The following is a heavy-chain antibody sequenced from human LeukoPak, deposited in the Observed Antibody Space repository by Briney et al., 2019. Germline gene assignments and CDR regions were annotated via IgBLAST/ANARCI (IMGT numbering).Heavy chain of an antibody. Sequence: SVKVSCKASGGTFSSYAISWVRQAHGQGLEWMGGIIPIFGTANYAQKFQGRVTITADKSTSTAYMELSSLGAEDTAVYYCARSLVNVINPKYNWFDSWGQGTLVTVSS. CDR3: ARSLVNVINPKYNWFDS. CDR2: IIPIFGTA. J-gene: IGHJ5*01. CDR1: GGTFSSYA. V-gene: IGHV1-69*06. D-gene: IGHD2-8*01.